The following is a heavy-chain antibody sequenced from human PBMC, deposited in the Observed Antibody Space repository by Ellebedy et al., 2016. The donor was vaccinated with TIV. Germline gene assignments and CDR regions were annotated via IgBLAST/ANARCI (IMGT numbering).Heavy chain of an antibody. CDR2: INPSGGST. CDR1: GYTFTSDY. V-gene: IGHV1-46*04. J-gene: IGHJ4*02. D-gene: IGHD6-13*01. CDR3: ARDGGSSSWETTFDY. Sequence: ASVKVSCKASGYTFTSDYMHWVRQAPGQGLEWMGIINPSGGSTSYAQKLQGRVTMTRDTSTSTVYMELSSLRSEDTAVYYCARDGGSSSWETTFDYWGQGTLVTVSS.